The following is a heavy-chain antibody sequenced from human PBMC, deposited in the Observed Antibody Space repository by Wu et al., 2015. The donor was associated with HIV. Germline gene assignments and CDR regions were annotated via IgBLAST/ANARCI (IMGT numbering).Heavy chain of an antibody. CDR1: GYTFTSYG. CDR3: AGTGRAGRYYYDSSGPVNGNDAFDI. J-gene: IGHJ3*02. Sequence: QVQLVQSGAEVKKPGASVKVSCKASGYTFTSYGISWVRQAPGQGLEWMGWISAYNGNTNYAQKLQGRVTMTTDTSTSTAYMELRSLRSDDTAVYYCAGTGRAGRYYYDSSGPVNGNDAFDIVGPRDKWSPSL. V-gene: IGHV1-18*01. D-gene: IGHD3-22*01. CDR2: ISAYNGNT.